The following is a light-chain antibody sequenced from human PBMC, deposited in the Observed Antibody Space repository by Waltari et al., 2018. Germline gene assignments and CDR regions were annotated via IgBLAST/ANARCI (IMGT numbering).Light chain of an antibody. J-gene: IGKJ3*01. CDR1: QSVLYSSNNKNC. CDR3: QQYYSAPFT. CDR2: WAS. V-gene: IGKV4-1*01. Sequence: DIVMTQSPDSLAVSLGDRATINCKSSQSVLYSSNNKNCLAWYQQKPGQPPKLLIYWASTRESGVPDRFSGSGSGTDFTLTISSLQAEDVAVYYCQQYYSAPFTFGPGTKVDIK.